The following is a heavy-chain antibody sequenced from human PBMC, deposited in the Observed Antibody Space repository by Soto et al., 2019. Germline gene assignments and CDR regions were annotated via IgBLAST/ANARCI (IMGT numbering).Heavy chain of an antibody. Sequence: GGSLRLSCAASGFTFTDYWMHWVRQVPGKGLVWVSRIDGVGTGTSYSDSVRGRFTISRDNAENTLYLQMNSLRAEDTAVYYCTNVFEYWGQGTPVTVSS. CDR3: TNVFEY. CDR1: GFTFTDYW. D-gene: IGHD3-16*01. CDR2: IDGVGTGT. V-gene: IGHV3-74*01. J-gene: IGHJ4*02.